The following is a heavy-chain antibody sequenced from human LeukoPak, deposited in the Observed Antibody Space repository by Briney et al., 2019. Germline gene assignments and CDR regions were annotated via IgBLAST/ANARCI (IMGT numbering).Heavy chain of an antibody. CDR1: GGSISSYY. D-gene: IGHD5-18*01. CDR2: IFYSGST. J-gene: IGHJ4*02. Sequence: PSETLSLTCSVSGGSISSYYWSWIRQPPGKGLEWIGHIFYSGSTNYNPSLKSRVTISVDTSKNQFSLKLSSVTAADTAVYYCARHIPRRYSRPIYYFDYWGQGTLVTVSS. V-gene: IGHV4-59*01. CDR3: ARHIPRRYSRPIYYFDY.